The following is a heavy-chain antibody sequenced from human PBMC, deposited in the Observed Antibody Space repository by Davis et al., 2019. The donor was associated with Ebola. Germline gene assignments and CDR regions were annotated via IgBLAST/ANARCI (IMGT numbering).Heavy chain of an antibody. Sequence: GESLKISCAASGFTFSSYGMSWVRQAPGKGLEWVSGISGSGGRTYYADSVKGRFTISRDNSKNTLHLQMNSLRVEDTAIYYCAKDTSNVWFDVWGQGTMVTVSS. J-gene: IGHJ3*01. CDR1: GFTFSSYG. V-gene: IGHV3-23*01. CDR3: AKDTSNVWFDV. D-gene: IGHD6-19*01. CDR2: ISGSGGRT.